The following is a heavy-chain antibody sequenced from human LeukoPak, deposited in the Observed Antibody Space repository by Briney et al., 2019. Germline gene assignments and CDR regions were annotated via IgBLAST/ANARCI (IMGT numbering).Heavy chain of an antibody. Sequence: TSETLSLTCTVSGGSISSYYWSWIRQPPGKGLEWIGYIYYSGSTNYNPSLKSRVTISVDTSNNQFPLKLSSVTAADTAVYYCARELHDYGAPYYFDYWGQGTLVTASS. CDR3: ARELHDYGAPYYFDY. J-gene: IGHJ4*02. CDR1: GGSISSYY. D-gene: IGHD4-17*01. V-gene: IGHV4-59*01. CDR2: IYYSGST.